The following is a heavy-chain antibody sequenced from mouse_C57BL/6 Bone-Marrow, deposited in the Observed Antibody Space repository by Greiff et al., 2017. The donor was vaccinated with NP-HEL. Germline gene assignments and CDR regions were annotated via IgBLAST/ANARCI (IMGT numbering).Heavy chain of an antibody. CDR3: ARMEWVDY. V-gene: IGHV1-26*01. Sequence: VQLQQSGPELVKPGASVKISCKASGYTFTDYYMNWVKQSHGKSLEWIGDINPNNGGTSYNQKFKGKATLTVDKSSSTAYMELRSLTSEDSAVYYCARMEWVDYWGQGTTLTVSS. CDR1: GYTFTDYY. CDR2: INPNNGGT. D-gene: IGHD1-3*01. J-gene: IGHJ2*01.